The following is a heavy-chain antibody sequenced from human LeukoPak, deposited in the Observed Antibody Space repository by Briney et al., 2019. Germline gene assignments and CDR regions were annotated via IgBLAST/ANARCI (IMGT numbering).Heavy chain of an antibody. D-gene: IGHD6-13*01. CDR2: INPSGGST. Sequence: ASVKVSCKASGYTFTSYYMHWVRQAPGQGLEWMGIINPSGGSTSYAQKFQGRVTMTRDTSTSTVYMELSSLRSEDTAVYYCARQRGVEQQLDAFDIWGQGQWSPSLQ. CDR3: ARQRGVEQQLDAFDI. J-gene: IGHJ3*02. V-gene: IGHV1-46*01. CDR1: GYTFTSYY.